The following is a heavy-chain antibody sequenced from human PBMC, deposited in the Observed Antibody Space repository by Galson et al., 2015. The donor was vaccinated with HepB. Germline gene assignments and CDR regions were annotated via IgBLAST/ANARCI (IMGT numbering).Heavy chain of an antibody. V-gene: IGHV7-4-1*02. CDR2: INTNTGNP. CDR1: GYTFSRNY. CDR3: ARDAAAFAKDAAAFDL. Sequence: SVKVSCKASGYTFSRNYINWVRQAPGQGLVWMGWINTNTGNPTYGQGFTGRFVFSLDTSVNTTYLQINSLEPDDNAVYYCARDAAAFAKDAAAFDLWGRGTLLTVSS. D-gene: IGHD2-15*01. J-gene: IGHJ2*01.